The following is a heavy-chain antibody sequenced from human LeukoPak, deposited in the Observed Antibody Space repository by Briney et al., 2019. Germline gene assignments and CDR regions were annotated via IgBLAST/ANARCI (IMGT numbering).Heavy chain of an antibody. V-gene: IGHV3-23*01. Sequence: GRSLRLSCAASGFTFSDFAMSWVRQAPGKGLEWVSTISDGGSVTYYADSVKGRFTISRDNSKNTLYLQMNSLRAEDTAVYYCAKDLVGAVAGPTYFDYWGQGTLVTVSS. CDR2: ISDGGSVT. J-gene: IGHJ4*02. D-gene: IGHD6-19*01. CDR3: AKDLVGAVAGPTYFDY. CDR1: GFTFSDFA.